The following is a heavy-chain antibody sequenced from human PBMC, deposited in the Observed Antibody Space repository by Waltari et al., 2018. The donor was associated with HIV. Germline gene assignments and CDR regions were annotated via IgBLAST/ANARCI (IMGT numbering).Heavy chain of an antibody. CDR1: GYTFTSYY. V-gene: IGHV1-46*01. CDR2: INPSGGST. CDR3: ARGGSSSLSYYYYGMDV. J-gene: IGHJ6*02. D-gene: IGHD6-13*01. Sequence: QVQLVQSGAEVKKPGASVKVSCKASGYTFTSYYMHWVRQAPGQGLEGMGIINPSGGSTSYAQKFQGRVTMTRDTSTSTVYMELSSLRSEDTAVYYCARGGSSSLSYYYYGMDVWGQGTTVTVSS.